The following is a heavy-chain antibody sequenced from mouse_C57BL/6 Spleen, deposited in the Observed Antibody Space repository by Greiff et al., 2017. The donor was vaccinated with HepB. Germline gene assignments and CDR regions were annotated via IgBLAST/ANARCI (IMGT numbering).Heavy chain of an antibody. CDR1: GYTFTSYG. D-gene: IGHD2-5*01. Sequence: VHVKQSGAELVRPGSSVKMSCKTSGYTFTSYGINWVKQRPGQGLEWIGYIYIGNGYTEYNEKFKGKATLTSDTSSSTAYMQLSSLTSEDSAIYFCARFPYSNYGGGLMDYWGQGTSVTVSS. CDR3: ARFPYSNYGGGLMDY. V-gene: IGHV1-58*01. J-gene: IGHJ4*01. CDR2: IYIGNGYT.